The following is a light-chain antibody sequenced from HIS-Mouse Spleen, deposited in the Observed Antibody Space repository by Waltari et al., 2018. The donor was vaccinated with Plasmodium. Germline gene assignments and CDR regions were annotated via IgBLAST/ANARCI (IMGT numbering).Light chain of an antibody. CDR1: QSVSSSY. CDR3: QQYGSSPYT. V-gene: IGKV3-20*01. Sequence: EIVLTQSPGTLSLSPGERATLSCRASQSVSSSYLAWYQQKPGQAPRLIIYGASSRATGIPDRFSGSWSGTDFTLTISRLEPEDFAVYYCQQYGSSPYTFGQGTKLEIK. J-gene: IGKJ2*01. CDR2: GAS.